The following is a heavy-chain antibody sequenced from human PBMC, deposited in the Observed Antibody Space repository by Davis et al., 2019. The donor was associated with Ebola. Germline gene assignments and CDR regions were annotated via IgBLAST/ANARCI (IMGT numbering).Heavy chain of an antibody. CDR3: ARDILGDRGMDV. J-gene: IGHJ6*02. D-gene: IGHD1-26*01. CDR2: ISSSSSYT. CDR1: GGSISSYY. V-gene: IGHV3-11*06. Sequence: PSETLSLTCTVSGGSISSYYMSWIRQAPGKGLEWVSYISSSSSYTNYADSVKGRFTISRDNAKNSLYLQMNSLRAEDTAVYYCARDILGDRGMDVWGQGTTVTVSS.